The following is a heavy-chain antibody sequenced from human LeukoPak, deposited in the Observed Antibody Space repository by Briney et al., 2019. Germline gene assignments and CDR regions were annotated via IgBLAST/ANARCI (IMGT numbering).Heavy chain of an antibody. V-gene: IGHV2-5*01. CDR2: IFWTDDK. J-gene: IGHJ4*02. D-gene: IGHD2-2*02. CDR1: GFSPSNSGVG. Sequence: SGPTLVKPTQTLTLTCTFSGFSPSNSGVGVGWIRQPPGEALEWLAIIFWTDDKRYSPALKSRLTITKDTSKDQVVLTMTTLDPVDTATYYCAHTRGVPTPIPTHWGQGTLVTVSS. CDR3: AHTRGVPTPIPTH.